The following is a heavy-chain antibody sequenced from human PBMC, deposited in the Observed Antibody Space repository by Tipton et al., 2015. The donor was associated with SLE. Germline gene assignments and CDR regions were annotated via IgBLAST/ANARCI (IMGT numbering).Heavy chain of an antibody. J-gene: IGHJ4*02. CDR1: RYTFTTYD. D-gene: IGHD3-3*01. CDR3: ALWPITIFGVVAYY. CDR2: VNPNSGNT. Sequence: QLVQSGAEVKKPGASVKVSCKASRYTFTTYDINWVRQATGQGLEWMGWVNPNSGNTGYAQRFQGRVTMTRDTSISTAYMELSSLRSEDTAVYYCALWPITIFGVVAYYWGQGTLVTVSS. V-gene: IGHV1-8*01.